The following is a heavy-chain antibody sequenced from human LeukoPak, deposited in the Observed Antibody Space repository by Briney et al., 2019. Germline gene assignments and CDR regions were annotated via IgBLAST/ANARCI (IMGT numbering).Heavy chain of an antibody. CDR1: GGSVSSDNYY. CDR3: ARDFCSSTSCHFDY. Sequence: SETLSLTCTVSGGSVSSDNYYWTWIRQSPEKGLEWFGYISYSGRATYNPSLKSRVTMSIDTSKNQFSLRLSSVTAADTAVYYCARDFCSSTSCHFDYWGQGTLVTVSS. V-gene: IGHV4-61*01. D-gene: IGHD2-2*01. CDR2: ISYSGRA. J-gene: IGHJ4*02.